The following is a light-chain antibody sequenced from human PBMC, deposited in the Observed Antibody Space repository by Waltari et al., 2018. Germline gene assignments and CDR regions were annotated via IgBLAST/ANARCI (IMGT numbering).Light chain of an antibody. V-gene: IGKV1-5*03. J-gene: IGKJ1*01. CDR1: HGISAW. CDR3: QQYDSYTWT. Sequence: IQMTQSPSTLSASIGDRVTITCRASHGISAWLAWYQHKPGTAPKHLISKASYLESGVPSRFSGSGSGTEFTLTISSLQPDDFATYYCQQYDSYTWTFGQGTKVEIK. CDR2: KAS.